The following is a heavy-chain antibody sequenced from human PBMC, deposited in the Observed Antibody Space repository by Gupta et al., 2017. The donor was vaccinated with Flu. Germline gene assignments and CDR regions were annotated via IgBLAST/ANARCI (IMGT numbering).Heavy chain of an antibody. D-gene: IGHD3-3*01. CDR2: ISHGGNT. J-gene: IGHJ3*02. V-gene: IGHV4-34*01. CDR3: ARGRIRRVVTDIRGVSFDI. Sequence: IRQPPGKGLEWIAEISHGGNTNCNPTLESRVTISVDTSKNQFSLNLASVTAADTAVYYCARGRIRRVVTDIRGVSFDIWGPGTVVSVSS.